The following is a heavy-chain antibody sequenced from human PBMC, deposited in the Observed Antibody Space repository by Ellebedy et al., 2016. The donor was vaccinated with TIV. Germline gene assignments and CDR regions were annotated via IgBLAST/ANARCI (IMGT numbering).Heavy chain of an antibody. CDR3: ARGSLVSDAFDI. Sequence: SVKVSXKASGGTFSSYAISWVRQAPGQGLEWMGGIIPIFGTANYAQKFQGRVTITADESTSTAYMELSSLRSEDTAVYYCARGSLVSDAFDIWGQGTMVTVSS. J-gene: IGHJ3*02. CDR2: IIPIFGTA. CDR1: GGTFSSYA. V-gene: IGHV1-69*13. D-gene: IGHD3-10*01.